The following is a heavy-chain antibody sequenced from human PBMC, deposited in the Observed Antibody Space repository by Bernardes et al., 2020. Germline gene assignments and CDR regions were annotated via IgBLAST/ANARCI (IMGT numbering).Heavy chain of an antibody. J-gene: IGHJ4*02. Sequence: ASVRVSCRASGYTFTSYGISWVRQAPGQGLEWMGWISAYNGNTNYAQKLQGRVTMTTDTSTSTAYMELRSLRSDDTAVYYCARDNLYGDGPYDDYWGQGTLVTVSS. CDR1: GYTFTSYG. CDR2: ISAYNGNT. V-gene: IGHV1-18*01. D-gene: IGHD4-17*01. CDR3: ARDNLYGDGPYDDY.